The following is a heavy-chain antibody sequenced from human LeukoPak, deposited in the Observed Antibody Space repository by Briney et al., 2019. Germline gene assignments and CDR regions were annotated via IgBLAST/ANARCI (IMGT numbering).Heavy chain of an antibody. CDR1: GFTFSAYW. CDR3: ARLIAAAGTDFDY. V-gene: IGHV3-7*01. J-gene: IGHJ4*02. D-gene: IGHD6-13*01. CDR2: IKQDGSDK. Sequence: PGGSLRLSCAASGFTFSAYWMSWVRQAPGKGLEWVANIKQDGSDKYYVDSVKGRFTISRDNAKNSLYLQMNSLRAEDTAVYYCARLIAAAGTDFDYWGQGTLVTVSS.